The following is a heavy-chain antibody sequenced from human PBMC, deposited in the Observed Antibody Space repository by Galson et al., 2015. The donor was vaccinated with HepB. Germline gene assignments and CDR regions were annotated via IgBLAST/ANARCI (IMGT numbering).Heavy chain of an antibody. CDR1: GFTFTSSA. V-gene: IGHV1-58*01. Sequence: SVKVSCKASGFTFTSSAVQWVRQARGQRLEWIGWIVVGSGNTNYAQKFQERVTITRDMSTSTAYMELSSLRSEDTAVYYCAADRLLCSGGSCLYYYYYYGMDVWGQGTTVTVSS. CDR3: AADRLLCSGGSCLYYYYYYGMDV. CDR2: IVVGSGNT. J-gene: IGHJ6*02. D-gene: IGHD2-15*01.